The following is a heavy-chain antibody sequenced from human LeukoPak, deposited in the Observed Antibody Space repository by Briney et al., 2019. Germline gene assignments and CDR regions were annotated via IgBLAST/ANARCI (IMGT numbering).Heavy chain of an antibody. CDR1: GFTFSSHG. J-gene: IGHJ4*02. CDR2: ISPRGGGT. CDR3: ARDLAWGAFDY. V-gene: IGHV3-23*01. Sequence: GGSLRLSCVASGFTFSSHGMNWVRQAPGKGLEWLSGISPRGGGTYYADSVKGRFTISRDDSKNMLSLQMNSLRVEDTAVYYCARDLAWGAFDYWGQGALVTVSS. D-gene: IGHD7-27*01.